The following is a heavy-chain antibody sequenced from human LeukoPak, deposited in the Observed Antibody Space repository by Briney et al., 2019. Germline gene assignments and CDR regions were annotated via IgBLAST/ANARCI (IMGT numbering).Heavy chain of an antibody. D-gene: IGHD2-21*02. CDR2: INPNSGGT. V-gene: IGHV1-2*02. CDR1: GYTFTGYY. CDR3: ARSLRWDSGYDKTYCGGDCYPEPSFDY. J-gene: IGHJ4*02. Sequence: ASVKVSRKASGYTFTGYYMHWVRQAPGQGLEWMGWINPNSGGTNYAQKFQGRVTMTRDTSISTAYMELSRLRSDDTAVYYCARSLRWDSGYDKTYCGGDCYPEPSFDYWGQGTLVTVSS.